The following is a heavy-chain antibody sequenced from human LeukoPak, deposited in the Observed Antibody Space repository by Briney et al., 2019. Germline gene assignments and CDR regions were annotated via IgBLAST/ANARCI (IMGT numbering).Heavy chain of an antibody. J-gene: IGHJ4*02. CDR2: IYYSGST. V-gene: IGHV4-39*07. CDR3: ARLYPRTRLIAVAGPFDY. Sequence: SETLSLTCTVSGGSISSSSYYWGWIRQPPGKGLEWIGSIYYSGSTYYNPSLKSRVTISVDTSKNQFSLKLSSVTAADTAVYYCARLYPRTRLIAVAGPFDYWGQGTLVTVSS. CDR1: GGSISSSSYY. D-gene: IGHD6-19*01.